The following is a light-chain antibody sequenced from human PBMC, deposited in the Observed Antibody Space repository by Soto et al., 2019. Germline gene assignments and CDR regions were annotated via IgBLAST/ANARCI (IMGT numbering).Light chain of an antibody. CDR3: QHYYSYANT. J-gene: IGKJ1*01. CDR2: KAS. V-gene: IGKV1-5*03. Sequence: DIQMTHSPSTLSASVGDRDTITCRASQGINIWLDWYQQKPEQATTLMIYKASSLERGMPTRSSCSGSGTECALTISELQPDGCATVYCQHYYSYANTFGQGPKV. CDR1: QGINIW.